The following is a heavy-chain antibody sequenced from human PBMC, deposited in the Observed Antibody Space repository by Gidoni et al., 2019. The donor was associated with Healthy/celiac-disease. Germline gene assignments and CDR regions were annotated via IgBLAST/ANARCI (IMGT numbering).Heavy chain of an antibody. CDR2: ISYDGSNK. CDR1: GFTFSSYG. V-gene: IGHV3-30*18. Sequence: VESGGGVVQPGRSLRLSCAASGFTFSSYGMHWVSQAPGKGLEWVAVISYDGSNKYYADSVKGRFTISRDNSKNTLYLQMNSLRAEDTAVYYCAKTFNWNYYYYYYYMDVWGKGTTVTVSS. CDR3: AKTFNWNYYYYYYYMDV. D-gene: IGHD1-7*01. J-gene: IGHJ6*03.